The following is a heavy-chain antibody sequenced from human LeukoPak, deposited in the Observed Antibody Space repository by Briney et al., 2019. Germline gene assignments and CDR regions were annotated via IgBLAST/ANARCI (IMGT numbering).Heavy chain of an antibody. CDR2: IYPGDSDT. V-gene: IGHV5-51*01. CDR3: ARRGQRYCSSTSCYGDGDDAFDI. J-gene: IGHJ3*02. D-gene: IGHD2-2*01. Sequence: GESLKISCKGSGYSFTSYWIGWVRQMPGKGLEWMGIIYPGDSDTRYSPSFQGQVTISADKSISTAYLQWSSLKASDTAMYYCARRGQRYCSSTSCYGDGDDAFDIWGQGTMVTVSS. CDR1: GYSFTSYW.